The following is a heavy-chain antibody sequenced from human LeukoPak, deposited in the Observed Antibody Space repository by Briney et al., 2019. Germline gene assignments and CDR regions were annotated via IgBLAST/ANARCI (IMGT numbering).Heavy chain of an antibody. CDR2: IYYSGST. CDR1: GGSISSYY. D-gene: IGHD5-18*01. J-gene: IGHJ4*02. Sequence: KPSETLSLTCTVSGGSISSYYWSWIRQPPGKGLEWIGYIYYSGSTNYNPSLKSRVTISVDTSKNQFSLKLSSVTAADTAVYYCARAEVDTAMVPYFDYWGQGTLVTVSS. V-gene: IGHV4-59*01. CDR3: ARAEVDTAMVPYFDY.